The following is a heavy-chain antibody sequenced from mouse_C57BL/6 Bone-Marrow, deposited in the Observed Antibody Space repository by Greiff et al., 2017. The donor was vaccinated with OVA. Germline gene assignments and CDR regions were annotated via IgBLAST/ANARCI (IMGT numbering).Heavy chain of an antibody. D-gene: IGHD4-1*02. CDR2: ISSGSSTI. Sequence: EVKLVESGGGLVKPGGSLKLSCAASGFTFSDYGMHWVRQAPEKGLEWVAYISSGSSTIYYADTVKGGFTISRDNAKNTLFLQMTSLRSEDTAMYYCARTTGTWFAYWGQGTLVTVSA. CDR1: GFTFSDYG. J-gene: IGHJ3*01. CDR3: ARTTGTWFAY. V-gene: IGHV5-17*01.